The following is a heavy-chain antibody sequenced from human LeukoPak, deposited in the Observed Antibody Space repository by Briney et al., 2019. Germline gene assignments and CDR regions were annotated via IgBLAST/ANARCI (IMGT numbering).Heavy chain of an antibody. J-gene: IGHJ3*02. CDR3: AREGDSSSSGGDGFDI. V-gene: IGHV1-69*06. Sequence: SVKVSCKASGGTFSSYAISWVRQAPGQGLEWMGGIIPIFGTANYAQKFQGRVTITADKSTSTAYMELSSLRSEDTAVYYCAREGDSSSSGGDGFDIWGQGTMVTVSS. CDR1: GGTFSSYA. D-gene: IGHD6-6*01. CDR2: IIPIFGTA.